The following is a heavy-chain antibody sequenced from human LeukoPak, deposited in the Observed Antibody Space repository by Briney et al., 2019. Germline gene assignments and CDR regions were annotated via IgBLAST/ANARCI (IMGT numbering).Heavy chain of an antibody. Sequence: AGGSLRLSCAASGFTFSSYSMNWVRQAPGKGLEWVSYISSNSSTIYYADSVKGRFTISRDNAKNSLYLQMNSLRAEDTAVYYCARVSGYSYSDTAFDYWGQGTLVTVSS. J-gene: IGHJ4*02. D-gene: IGHD5-18*01. CDR3: ARVSGYSYSDTAFDY. CDR2: ISSNSSTI. CDR1: GFTFSSYS. V-gene: IGHV3-48*04.